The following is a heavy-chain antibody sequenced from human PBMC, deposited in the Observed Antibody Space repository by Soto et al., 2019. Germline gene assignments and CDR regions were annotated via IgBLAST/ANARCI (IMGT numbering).Heavy chain of an antibody. V-gene: IGHV1-18*01. J-gene: IGHJ4*02. CDR3: ARSRAGGTWEQYPSFYFDY. CDR1: GYTFTNYG. Sequence: QVLLVQSGAEVKKPGASVKVACKASGYTFTNYGISWVRQAPGQGLEWLGWISTYNGDRDFAQKVQGRVTMTTVTSTTTAYMELRSLRSDDTAVYYWARSRAGGTWEQYPSFYFDYWGQGALVTVSS. CDR2: ISTYNGDR. D-gene: IGHD1-26*01.